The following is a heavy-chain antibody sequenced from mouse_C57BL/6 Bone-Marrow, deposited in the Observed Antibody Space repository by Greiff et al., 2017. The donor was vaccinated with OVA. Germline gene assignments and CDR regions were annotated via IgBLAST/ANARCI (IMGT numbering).Heavy chain of an antibody. Sequence: EVKVEESGGGLVKPGGSLKLSCAASGFTFSSYAMSWVRQTPEKRLEWVATISDGGSYTYYPDNVKGRFTISRDNAKNNLYLQMSHLKSEDTAMYYCARGYYDYDGIYFDYWGQGTTLTVSS. CDR2: ISDGGSYT. D-gene: IGHD2-4*01. CDR3: ARGYYDYDGIYFDY. CDR1: GFTFSSYA. V-gene: IGHV5-4*03. J-gene: IGHJ2*01.